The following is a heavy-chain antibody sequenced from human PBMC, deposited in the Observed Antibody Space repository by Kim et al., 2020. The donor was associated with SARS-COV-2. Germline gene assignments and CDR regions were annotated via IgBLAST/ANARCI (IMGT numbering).Heavy chain of an antibody. J-gene: IGHJ6*02. Sequence: ASVKVSCKASGYTFTSYGISWVRQAPGQGLEWMGWISAYNGNTNYAQKLQGRVTMTTDTSTSTAYMELRSLRSDDTAVYYCARDQPIPNYYGSGSYYNPGYYYGMDVWGQGTTVTVSS. CDR3: ARDQPIPNYYGSGSYYNPGYYYGMDV. V-gene: IGHV1-18*04. CDR1: GYTFTSYG. D-gene: IGHD3-10*01. CDR2: ISAYNGNT.